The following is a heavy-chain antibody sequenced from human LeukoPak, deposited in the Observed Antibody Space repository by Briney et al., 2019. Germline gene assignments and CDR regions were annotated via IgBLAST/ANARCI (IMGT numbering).Heavy chain of an antibody. J-gene: IGHJ4*02. D-gene: IGHD5-24*01. V-gene: IGHV3-23*01. CDR1: GFTFDSYG. CDR2: ISGSGVYT. CDR3: ARDRRDGYNVLDY. Sequence: PGGSLRLSCAASGFTFDSYGMNWVRQAPGKGLERVSGISGSGVYTYYADSVKGRFTISRDNSKNTLYLVMNSLRAEDTAMYYCARDRRDGYNVLDYWGQGTLVTVSS.